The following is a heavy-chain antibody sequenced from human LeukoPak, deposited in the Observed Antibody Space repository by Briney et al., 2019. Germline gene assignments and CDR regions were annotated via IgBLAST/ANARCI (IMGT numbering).Heavy chain of an antibody. D-gene: IGHD4-17*01. V-gene: IGHV4-31*03. J-gene: IGHJ2*01. Sequence: SQTLSLTCTVSGGSISSGGYYWSWIRQHPGKGLEWIGYIYYSGSTYYNPSLKGRVTISVDTSKNQFSLKLSSVTAADTAVYYCAREMNDYGDYGYFDLWGRGTLVTVSS. CDR3: AREMNDYGDYGYFDL. CDR1: GGSISSGGYY. CDR2: IYYSGST.